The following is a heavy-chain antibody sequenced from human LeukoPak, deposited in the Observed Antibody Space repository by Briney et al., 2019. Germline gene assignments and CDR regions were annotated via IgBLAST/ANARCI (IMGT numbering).Heavy chain of an antibody. CDR2: MWYGESNK. V-gene: IGHV3-33*08. Sequence: GGFLRLSCAASGFTFSSYGMHWVRQAPGKGLEWVALMWYGESNKYYADSVKGRFTISRDNSKNTLYLQMNSLRAEDTAVYYCARQTTAAGYYNYMDVWGKGTTVTVSS. CDR1: GFTFSSYG. D-gene: IGHD4-17*01. J-gene: IGHJ6*03. CDR3: ARQTTAAGYYNYMDV.